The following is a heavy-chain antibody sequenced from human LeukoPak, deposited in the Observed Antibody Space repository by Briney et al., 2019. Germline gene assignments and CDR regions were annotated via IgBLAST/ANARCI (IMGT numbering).Heavy chain of an antibody. CDR1: GGSISSGGYY. CDR2: IYYSGST. Sequence: SQTLSLTCTVSGGSISSGGYYWSWIRQHPGKVLEWIGYIYYSGSTYYNPSLKSRVTISVATSKNQISLKLSSVTAADTAVYYCASVAFLRELLNWGQGTLVTVSS. V-gene: IGHV4-31*03. CDR3: ASVAFLRELLN. J-gene: IGHJ4*02. D-gene: IGHD3-10*01.